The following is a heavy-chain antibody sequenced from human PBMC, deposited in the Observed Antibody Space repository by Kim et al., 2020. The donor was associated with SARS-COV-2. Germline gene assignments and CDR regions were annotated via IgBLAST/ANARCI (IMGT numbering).Heavy chain of an antibody. D-gene: IGHD3-22*01. CDR2: IWYDGSNK. V-gene: IGHV3-33*08. Sequence: GGSLRLSCAASGFTFSSYGMHWVRQAPGKGLEWVAVIWYDGSNKYYADSVKGRFTISRDNSKNTLYLQMNSLRAEDTAVYYCARDSLDWILTDTDYYDSSGYYNAFDIWGQGTMVTVSS. J-gene: IGHJ3*02. CDR3: ARDSLDWILTDTDYYDSSGYYNAFDI. CDR1: GFTFSSYG.